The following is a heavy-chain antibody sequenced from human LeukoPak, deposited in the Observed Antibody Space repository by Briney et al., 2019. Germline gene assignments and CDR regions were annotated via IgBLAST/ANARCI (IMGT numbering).Heavy chain of an antibody. J-gene: IGHJ3*02. CDR1: GGSISSYY. Sequence: SETLSLTCTVSGGSISSYYWSWIRQPPGKGLEWIGYIYYSGSTNYNPSLKSRVTISVDTSKNQFSLKLSSVTAADTAVYYCARGRAGTAMVRGAFDIWGQGTMVTVSS. CDR2: IYYSGST. V-gene: IGHV4-59*01. D-gene: IGHD5-18*01. CDR3: ARGRAGTAMVRGAFDI.